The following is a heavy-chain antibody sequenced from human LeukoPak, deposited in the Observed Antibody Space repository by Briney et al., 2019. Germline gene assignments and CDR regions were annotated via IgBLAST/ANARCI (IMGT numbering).Heavy chain of an antibody. V-gene: IGHV3-23*01. D-gene: IGHD6-13*01. CDR2: ISGSGGST. CDR3: AREKWYSSSWYNWFDP. CDR1: GFTFSSYA. Sequence: GGSLRLSCAASGFTFSSYAMSWVRQAPGKGLEWVSAISGSGGSTYYADSVKGRFTISRDNSKNTLYLQMNSLRAEDTAVYYCAREKWYSSSWYNWFDPWGQGTLVTVSS. J-gene: IGHJ5*02.